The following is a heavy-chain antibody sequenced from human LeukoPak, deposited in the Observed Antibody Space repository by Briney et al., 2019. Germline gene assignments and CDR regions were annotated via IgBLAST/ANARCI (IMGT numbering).Heavy chain of an antibody. V-gene: IGHV3-49*03. D-gene: IGHD2-2*01. CDR2: IRGIAYGGTT. J-gene: IGHJ4*02. Sequence: GRSLRLSCTASGFTLADYAMSWFRQAPGKGLEWLGFIRGIAYGGTTQYAASVEGRFSISRDDSESIGYLQMNSLKTEDTAVYYCTRDTRGGGSPAGPLWGQGTLVTVSS. CDR1: GFTLADYA. CDR3: TRDTRGGGSPAGPL.